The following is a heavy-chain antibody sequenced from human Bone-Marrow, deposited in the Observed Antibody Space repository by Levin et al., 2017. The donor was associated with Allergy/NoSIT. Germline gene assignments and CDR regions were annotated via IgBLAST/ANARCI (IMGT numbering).Heavy chain of an antibody. CDR3: AKDSSSGYPYYYYYGMDV. Sequence: GGSLRLSCAASGFTFDDYAMHWVRQAPGKGLEWVSGISWNSGSIGYADSVKGRFTISRDNAKNSLYLQMNSLRAEDTALYYCAKDSSSGYPYYYYYGMDVWGQGTTVTVSS. CDR1: GFTFDDYA. CDR2: ISWNSGSI. D-gene: IGHD3-22*01. J-gene: IGHJ6*02. V-gene: IGHV3-9*01.